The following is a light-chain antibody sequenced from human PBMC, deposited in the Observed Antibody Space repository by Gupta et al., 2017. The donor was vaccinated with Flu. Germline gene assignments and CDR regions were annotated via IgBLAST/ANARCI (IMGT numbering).Light chain of an antibody. CDR2: AAS. CDR3: QQYYSYPWT. CDR1: QGISSY. J-gene: IGKJ1*01. Sequence: AIRMDQSRSSFSASTGDRVTITRRASQGISSYLAWYQQKPGKAPKLLIYAASTLQSGVPSRFSGSGSGTDFTLTISCLQSEDFATYYCQQYYSYPWTFGQGTKVEIK. V-gene: IGKV1-8*01.